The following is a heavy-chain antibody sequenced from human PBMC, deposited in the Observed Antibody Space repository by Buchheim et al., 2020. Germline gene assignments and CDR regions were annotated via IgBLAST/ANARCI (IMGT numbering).Heavy chain of an antibody. J-gene: IGHJ6*02. CDR2: INPNSGGT. CDR3: ARWSLPYDFWSGYYTTDYYYGMDV. V-gene: IGHV1-2*02. Sequence: QVQLVQSGAEVKKPGASVKVSCKASGYTFTGYYMHWVRQAPGQGLEWMGWINPNSGGTNYAQKFQGRVTMTRDTSISTAYMELSRLRSDDTAVYYCARWSLPYDFWSGYYTTDYYYGMDVWGQGTT. D-gene: IGHD3-3*01. CDR1: GYTFTGYY.